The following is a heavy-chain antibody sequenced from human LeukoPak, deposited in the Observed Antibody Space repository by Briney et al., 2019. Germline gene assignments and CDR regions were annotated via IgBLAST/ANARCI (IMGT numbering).Heavy chain of an antibody. J-gene: IGHJ3*02. D-gene: IGHD3-9*01. Sequence: SVKVSCKASGGTFSSYAISWVRQAPGQGLEWMGGIIPIFGPANYAQKFQGRVTITADKSTSTAYMELSSLRSEDTAVYYCARRSTYYDILTGYTIYDAFDIWGQGTMVTVSS. CDR3: ARRSTYYDILTGYTIYDAFDI. CDR2: IIPIFGPA. V-gene: IGHV1-69*06. CDR1: GGTFSSYA.